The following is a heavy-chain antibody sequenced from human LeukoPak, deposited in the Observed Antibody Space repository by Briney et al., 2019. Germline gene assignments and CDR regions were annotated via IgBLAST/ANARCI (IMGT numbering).Heavy chain of an antibody. CDR2: GYYSQST. V-gene: IGHV4-39*01. CDR1: GVSISSYSYS. CDR3: ARQAYYDLWSVTLYWFDA. J-gene: IGHJ5*02. D-gene: IGHD3-3*01. Sequence: SETLSLTCTVSGVSISSYSYSWGWIAQPPGKELLCIGNGYYSQSTYYNPSLKSRVTICVDRSKNQFYLKLSSVTAADTAVYYCARQAYYDLWSVTLYWFDAWGQGTLVTVSS.